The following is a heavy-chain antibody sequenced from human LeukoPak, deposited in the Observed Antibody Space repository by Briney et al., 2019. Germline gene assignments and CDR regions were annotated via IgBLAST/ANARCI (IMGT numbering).Heavy chain of an antibody. CDR2: IIPIFGTA. J-gene: IGHJ6*03. CDR1: GGTFSSYA. V-gene: IGHV1-69*05. D-gene: IGHD4-17*01. CDR3: ARHKGSTVTDVYYMDV. Sequence: SVKVSCKASGGTFSSYAISWVRQAPGQGLEWMGRIIPIFGTANYAQKFQGRVTITTDESTSTAYMELSSLRSEDTAVYYCARHKGSTVTDVYYMDVWGEGTTVTVSS.